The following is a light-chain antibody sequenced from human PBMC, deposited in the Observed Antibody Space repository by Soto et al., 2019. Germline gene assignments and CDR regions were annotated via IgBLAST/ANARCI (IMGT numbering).Light chain of an antibody. J-gene: IGKJ4*01. CDR3: QHRHNWPSLT. CDR2: DAS. Sequence: EIVLTQSPGTLSLSPGERATLSCRASQSLDIHLAWYQQQPGRAPRLLIFDASNRATGIPGRFSGSGSGTDFTLTSSSLEPEDFAVYYCQHRHNWPSLTFGGGTRVEI. CDR1: QSLDIH. V-gene: IGKV3-11*01.